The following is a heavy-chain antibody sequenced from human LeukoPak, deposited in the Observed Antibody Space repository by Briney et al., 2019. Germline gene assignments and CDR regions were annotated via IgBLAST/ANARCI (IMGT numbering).Heavy chain of an antibody. CDR1: GDNLSVYH. V-gene: IGHV1-2*02. CDR3: ARDPLDGNFYFDY. CDR2: FNGNGGGT. Sequence: ASVKVSCKTTGDNLSVYHVHWVRQAPGQGLEWMGWFNGNGGGTKYAQKFQGRVTMTRDTSIDTDYMELTSLISDDTAVYYCARDPLDGNFYFDYWGQGTLVTVAS. J-gene: IGHJ4*02. D-gene: IGHD5-24*01.